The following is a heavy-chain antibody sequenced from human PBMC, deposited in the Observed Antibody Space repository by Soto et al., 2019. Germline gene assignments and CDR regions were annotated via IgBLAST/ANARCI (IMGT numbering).Heavy chain of an antibody. D-gene: IGHD3-3*01. CDR3: ARVSRFPNSNWFDP. CDR2: IYYSGST. Sequence: TSETLSLTCTVSGGSISSGGYYWSWIRQHPGKGLEWIGYIYYSGSTYYNPSLKSRVTISVDTSKNQFSLKLSSVTAADTAVYYCARVSRFPNSNWFDPWGQGTLVTVSS. CDR1: GGSISSGGYY. V-gene: IGHV4-31*03. J-gene: IGHJ5*02.